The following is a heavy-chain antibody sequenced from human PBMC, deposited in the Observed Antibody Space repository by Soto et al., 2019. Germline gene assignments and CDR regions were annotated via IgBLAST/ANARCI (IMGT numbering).Heavy chain of an antibody. CDR2: ISYDGSNK. D-gene: IGHD2-21*02. J-gene: IGHJ4*02. CDR1: GFTFSSYG. CDR3: AKAKVPVVVTAPFDY. V-gene: IGHV3-30*18. Sequence: QVQLVESGGGVVQPGRSLRLSCAASGFTFSSYGMHWVRQAPGKGLEWVAVISYDGSNKYYADSVKGRFTISRDNSKNTLYLQMNSLRAADTAVYYCAKAKVPVVVTAPFDYWGQGTLVTVSS.